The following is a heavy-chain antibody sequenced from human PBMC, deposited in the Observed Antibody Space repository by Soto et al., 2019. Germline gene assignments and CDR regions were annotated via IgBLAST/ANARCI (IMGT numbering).Heavy chain of an antibody. CDR2: INHSGST. D-gene: IGHD6-13*01. CDR1: GGSFSGYY. V-gene: IGHV4-34*01. CDR3: ARRQSWDYFFDY. J-gene: IGHJ4*02. Sequence: SETLSLTCAVYGGSFSGYYWSWIRQPPGKGLEWIGEINHSGSTNYNPSLKSRVTISVDTSKNQFSLKLSSVTAADTALYYCARRQSWDYFFDYWGQGTLVTVSS.